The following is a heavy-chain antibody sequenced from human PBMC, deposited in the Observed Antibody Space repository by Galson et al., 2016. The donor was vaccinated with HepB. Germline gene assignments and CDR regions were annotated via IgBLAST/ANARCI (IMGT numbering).Heavy chain of an antibody. Sequence: TLSLTCEVYGGSFSGYYWSWIRQHPGKGLEWIGYIYYSGSTYYNPSLKSRVNISVDTSKNQFSLKLSSVTAADTAVYYCARGLDSSGTDYWGQGTLVTVSS. J-gene: IGHJ4*02. CDR2: IYYSGST. CDR1: GGSFSGYY. CDR3: ARGLDSSGTDY. V-gene: IGHV4-31*11. D-gene: IGHD3-22*01.